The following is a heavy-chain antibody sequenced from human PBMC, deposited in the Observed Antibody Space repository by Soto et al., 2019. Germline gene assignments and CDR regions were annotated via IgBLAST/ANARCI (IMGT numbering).Heavy chain of an antibody. J-gene: IGHJ6*02. CDR2: IWYDGSNK. CDR3: ARELTDSGSYDYYYGMDV. D-gene: IGHD1-26*01. CDR1: GFTFSSYG. Sequence: HPGGSLRLSCAASGFTFSSYGMHWVRQAPGKGLEWVAVIWYDGSNKYYADSVKGRFTISRDNSKNTLYLQMNSLRAEDTAVYYCARELTDSGSYDYYYGMDVWGQGTTVTVSS. V-gene: IGHV3-33*01.